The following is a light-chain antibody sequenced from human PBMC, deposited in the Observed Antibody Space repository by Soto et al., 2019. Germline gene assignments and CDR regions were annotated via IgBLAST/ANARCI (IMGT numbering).Light chain of an antibody. CDR3: QQYNVYWT. V-gene: IGKV1-5*03. J-gene: IGKJ1*01. CDR1: QTISSW. Sequence: DIQMTQSPSTLSGSVGDRVTITCRASQTISSWLAWYQQKPGKAPKLLIYKASTLKSGVPSRFSGSGSGTEFTLTISSLQPDDFATYYCQQYNVYWTFGQGTRVEIK. CDR2: KAS.